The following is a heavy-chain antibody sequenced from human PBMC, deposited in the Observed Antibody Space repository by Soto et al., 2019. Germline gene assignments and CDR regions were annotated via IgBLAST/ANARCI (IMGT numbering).Heavy chain of an antibody. J-gene: IGHJ4*02. CDR2: ISGSGGST. D-gene: IGHD3-10*01. CDR3: AKGRGGFGELGPFDS. V-gene: IGHV3-23*01. Sequence: EVQLLKSGGGLVQPGGSLRLSCAASGFTFSSYAMSWVRQAPGKGLEWVSAISGSGGSTYYEDSVKGRVTISRDDTKKTLYLQMNRLRAEGTAVYYCAKGRGGFGELGPFDSWGQGTLVTVSS. CDR1: GFTFSSYA.